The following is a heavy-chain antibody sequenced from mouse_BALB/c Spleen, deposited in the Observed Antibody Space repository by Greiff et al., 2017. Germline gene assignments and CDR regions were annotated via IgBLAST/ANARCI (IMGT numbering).Heavy chain of an antibody. D-gene: IGHD5-1*01. CDR1: GYSITSDYA. V-gene: IGHV3-2*02. CDR3: ARSRYLYAMDY. Sequence: EVQLQQSGPGLVKPSQSLSLTCTVTGYSITSDYAWNWIRQFPGNKLEWMGYISYSGSTSYNPSLKSRISITRDTSKNQFFLQLNSVTTEDTATYYCARSRYLYAMDYWGQGTSVTVSS. J-gene: IGHJ4*01. CDR2: ISYSGST.